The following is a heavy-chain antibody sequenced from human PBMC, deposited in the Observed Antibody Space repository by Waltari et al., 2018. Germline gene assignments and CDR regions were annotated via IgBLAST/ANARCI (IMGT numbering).Heavy chain of an antibody. CDR1: GFTFSRYG. D-gene: IGHD6-19*01. CDR2: IWYDGSNK. CDR3: ARDGYSSGWYNDY. J-gene: IGHJ4*02. V-gene: IGHV3-33*01. Sequence: QVQLVESGGGVVQPGRSLRLSCSASGFTFSRYGMPWVRKAPGKGLEWVAVIWYDGSNKYYADSVKGRFTISRDNSKNTLYLQMNSLRAEDTAVYYCARDGYSSGWYNDYWGQGTLVTVSS.